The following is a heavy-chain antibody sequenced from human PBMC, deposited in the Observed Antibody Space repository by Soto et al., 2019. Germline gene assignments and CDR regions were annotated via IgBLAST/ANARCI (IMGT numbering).Heavy chain of an antibody. CDR1: GGSFSGYY. J-gene: IGHJ6*03. Sequence: SETLSLTCAVYGGSFSGYYWSWIRQPPGKGLECIGEINHSGSTNYNPSLKSRVTISVDTSKNQFSLKLSSVTAADTAVYYCRDYMDVWGKGTTVTVSS. CDR3: RDYMDV. CDR2: INHSGST. V-gene: IGHV4-34*01.